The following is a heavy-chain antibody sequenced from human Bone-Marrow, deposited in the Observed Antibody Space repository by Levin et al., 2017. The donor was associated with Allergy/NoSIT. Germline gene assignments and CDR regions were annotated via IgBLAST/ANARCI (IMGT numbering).Heavy chain of an antibody. CDR2: SSPYNGKT. CDR1: GYSFTMYG. V-gene: IGHV1-18*01. CDR3: ARDLGPYDSSGYYPK. D-gene: IGHD3-22*01. Sequence: ASVKVSCKASGYSFTMYGISWVRQAPGQGLEWMGWSSPYNGKTSYAQKVQGRVTMTTETSTSTAYMELGSLRSDDTAVYYCARDLGPYDSSGYYPKWGQGTLVTVSS. J-gene: IGHJ4*02.